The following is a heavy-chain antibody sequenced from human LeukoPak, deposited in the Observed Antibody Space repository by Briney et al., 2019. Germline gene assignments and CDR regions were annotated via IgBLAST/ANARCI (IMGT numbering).Heavy chain of an antibody. CDR3: ARDPPIKKFGVVISGQYYFDY. D-gene: IGHD3-3*01. Sequence: ASVKVSCKASGYTFTSYYMHWVRQAPGQGLEWMGKINPSGGSTSYAQKFQGRVTMTRDTSTSTVYMELSSLRSEDTAVYYCARDPPIKKFGVVISGQYYFDYWGQGTLVTVSS. CDR1: GYTFTSYY. V-gene: IGHV1-46*01. CDR2: INPSGGST. J-gene: IGHJ4*02.